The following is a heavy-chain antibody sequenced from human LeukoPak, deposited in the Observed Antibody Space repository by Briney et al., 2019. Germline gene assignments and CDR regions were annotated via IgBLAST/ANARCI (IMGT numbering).Heavy chain of an antibody. CDR3: VRTGVLWWGRRVCYFDY. J-gene: IGHJ4*02. V-gene: IGHV3-7*01. Sequence: GGSLRLSCAASGFTFSSYWMSWVRQAPGKGLEWVANIKQDGSEKYYVDSVKGRFTISRDNAKNSLYLQLNRLRAEDTAVYYCVRTGVLWWGRRVCYFDYWGQGTLVTVSS. CDR1: GFTFSSYW. D-gene: IGHD2-21*01. CDR2: IKQDGSEK.